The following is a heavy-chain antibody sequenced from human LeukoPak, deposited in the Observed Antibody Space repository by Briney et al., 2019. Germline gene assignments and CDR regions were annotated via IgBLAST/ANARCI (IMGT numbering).Heavy chain of an antibody. V-gene: IGHV1-2*02. D-gene: IGHD3-3*01. CDR3: ARASRRITIFGVGENGY. CDR2: INPNSGGT. CDR1: VYTFTVYY. Sequence: ASVTVSCKASVYTFTVYYMHWVRQAPGQGLEWMGWINPNSGGTNYAQKFQGRVTMTRDTSISTAHMELSRLRSDDTAVYYCARASRRITIFGVGENGYWGQGTLVTVSS. J-gene: IGHJ4*02.